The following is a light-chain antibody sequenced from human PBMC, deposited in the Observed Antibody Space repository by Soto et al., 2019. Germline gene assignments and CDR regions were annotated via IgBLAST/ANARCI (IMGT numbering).Light chain of an antibody. J-gene: IGKJ2*01. V-gene: IGKV3-20*01. Sequence: EIVLTQSPGTLSLSRGERATLSCRASQSVSSSSLAWYQQKPGQAPRLLIYGASSRATGIPDRFSGSGSGTDFTLTISRLEPEDFAVYYCQQYGSSPLYTFGQGTKLEIK. CDR3: QQYGSSPLYT. CDR1: QSVSSSS. CDR2: GAS.